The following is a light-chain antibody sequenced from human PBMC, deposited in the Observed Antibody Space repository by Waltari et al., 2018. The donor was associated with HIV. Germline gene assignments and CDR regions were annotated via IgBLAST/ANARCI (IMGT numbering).Light chain of an antibody. Sequence: SSELTQDPAVSVALGQTVSITCNGDSTRSYYASWYQQKPGQAPVLVIYNNNNRPSGIPDRFSGSSSGNTASLTITGAQAEDEADYYCNSRDSSGKHHWVFGGGTKLTVL. CDR3: NSRDSSGKHHWV. CDR2: NNN. CDR1: STRSYY. V-gene: IGLV3-19*01. J-gene: IGLJ3*02.